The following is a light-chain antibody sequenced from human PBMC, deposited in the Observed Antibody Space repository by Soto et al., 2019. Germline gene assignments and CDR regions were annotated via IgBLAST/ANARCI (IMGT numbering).Light chain of an antibody. Sequence: DIVMTQSPLSLPVTPGEPASISCRSSQSLLHSNGYNYLDWYLQKPGQSPQLLIYLGSNRASGVHDRFSGRGAGTDFTLKISRVEAEDVGVYYCMQALQTPPSFGQGTKLEIK. CDR3: MQALQTPPS. J-gene: IGKJ2*01. CDR2: LGS. CDR1: QSLLHSNGYNY. V-gene: IGKV2-28*01.